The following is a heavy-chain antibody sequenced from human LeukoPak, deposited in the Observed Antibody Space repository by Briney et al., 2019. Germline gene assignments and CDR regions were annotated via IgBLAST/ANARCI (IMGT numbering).Heavy chain of an antibody. V-gene: IGHV4-39*07. CDR1: GGSISSSRYY. D-gene: IGHD1-1*01. Sequence: KPSETLSLTCTVSGGSISSSRYYWGWIRQPPGKGLEWIGSIFHTGSTYFNLSLKSRVTISVDTSKNQFSLRLSSVTAADTAVYYCAREGQVAGRTMSDYWGQGTLVTVSS. CDR3: AREGQVAGRTMSDY. CDR2: IFHTGST. J-gene: IGHJ4*02.